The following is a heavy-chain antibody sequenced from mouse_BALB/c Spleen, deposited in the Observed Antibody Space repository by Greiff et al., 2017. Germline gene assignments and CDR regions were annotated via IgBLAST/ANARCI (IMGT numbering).Heavy chain of an antibody. CDR2: ISSGGST. CDR1: GFTFSSYA. Sequence: EVQLQESGGGLVKPGGSLKLSCAASGFTFSSYAMSWVRQTPEKRLEWVASISSGGSTYYPDSVKGRFTISRDNARNILYLQMSSLRSEDTAMYYCARGGGNYYGSRGDWYFDVWGAGTTVTVSS. D-gene: IGHD1-1*01. V-gene: IGHV5-6-5*01. CDR3: ARGGGNYYGSRGDWYFDV. J-gene: IGHJ1*01.